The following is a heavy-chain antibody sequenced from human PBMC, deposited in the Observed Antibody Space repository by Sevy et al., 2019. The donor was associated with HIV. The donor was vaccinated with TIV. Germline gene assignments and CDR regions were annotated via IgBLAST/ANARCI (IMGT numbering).Heavy chain of an antibody. J-gene: IGHJ4*02. D-gene: IGHD6-13*01. Sequence: GGSLRLSCAASGFTFSSYSMNWVRQAPGKGLEWVSSISSSSSYIYYADSVKGRFTISRDNAKNSLYLQMNSLRAEDTAVYYCAREGDSWLPFDYWGQGTLVTVSS. V-gene: IGHV3-21*01. CDR1: GFTFSSYS. CDR2: ISSSSSYI. CDR3: AREGDSWLPFDY.